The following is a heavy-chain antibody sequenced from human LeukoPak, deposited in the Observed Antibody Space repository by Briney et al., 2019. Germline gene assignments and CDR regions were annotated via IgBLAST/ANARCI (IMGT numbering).Heavy chain of an antibody. CDR3: ATGLYSYGLFDY. D-gene: IGHD5-18*01. CDR2: FDPEDGET. Sequence: ASVKVSCKVSGYTLTELSMHWVRQAPGKGLEWMGGFDPEDGETIYAQKFQGRVTMTEDTSTDTAYMELSSLRSEDTAVYYCATGLYSYGLFDYWGQGTLVTVSS. CDR1: GYTLTELS. J-gene: IGHJ4*02. V-gene: IGHV1-24*01.